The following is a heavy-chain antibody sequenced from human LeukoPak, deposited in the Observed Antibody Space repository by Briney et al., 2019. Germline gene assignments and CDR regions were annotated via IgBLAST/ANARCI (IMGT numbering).Heavy chain of an antibody. CDR1: GFTFSTHS. CDR2: ISGTGSTL. Sequence: GGSLRLSCAASGFTFSTHSMHWVRQAQGKGLEWISYISGTGSTLYYADSVTDRFTISRDNAKNSLYLQMNSLRAEDTAVYYCARDSGGHQLLGFYDYWGQGTLVTVSS. D-gene: IGHD2-2*01. J-gene: IGHJ4*02. CDR3: ARDSGGHQLLGFYDY. V-gene: IGHV3-48*01.